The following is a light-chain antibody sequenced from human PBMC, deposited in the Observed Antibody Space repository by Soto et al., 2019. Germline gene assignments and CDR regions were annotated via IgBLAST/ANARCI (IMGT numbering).Light chain of an antibody. CDR2: AAS. CDR1: QSISSY. V-gene: IGKV1-39*01. CDR3: QQSYSTPWT. J-gene: IGKJ1*01. Sequence: DIQMTQSPSSLSASVGDRVTITCRASQSISSYLNWYQQKPGKAPKLLIYAASRLQSGVQTRLSGIVSWTVFTLTIISLQPEDFATYYCQQSYSTPWTFGQGTKVDIK.